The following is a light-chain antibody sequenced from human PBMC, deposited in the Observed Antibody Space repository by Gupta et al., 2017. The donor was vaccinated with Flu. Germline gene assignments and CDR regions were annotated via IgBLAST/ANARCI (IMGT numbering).Light chain of an antibody. J-gene: IGKJ1*01. CDR3: QQYGSSPQT. CDR1: QTISSSY. Sequence: EIVLTPSPGTLSLSPGKRATLSCRAGQTISSSYLAWYQQKPGQAPRLLIYGASSRATGIPDRFSGSGSGTDFTLTISRLEPEDFAVYYCQQYGSSPQTFGQGTKVEIK. CDR2: GAS. V-gene: IGKV3-20*01.